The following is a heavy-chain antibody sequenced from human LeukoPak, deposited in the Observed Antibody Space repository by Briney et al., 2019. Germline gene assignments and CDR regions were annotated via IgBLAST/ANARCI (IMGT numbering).Heavy chain of an antibody. CDR1: GFTFSSYA. CDR3: AGGYNWNDVGY. D-gene: IGHD1-1*01. V-gene: IGHV3-64*01. J-gene: IGHJ4*02. CDR2: ISSNGGST. Sequence: GGSLRLSCAASGFTFSSYAIYWVRQAPGKGLEYVSAISSNGGSTYYANFVKGRFTISRDSSKNTLYLQMGSLRAEDMAVYYCAGGYNWNDVGYWGQGTLVTVSS.